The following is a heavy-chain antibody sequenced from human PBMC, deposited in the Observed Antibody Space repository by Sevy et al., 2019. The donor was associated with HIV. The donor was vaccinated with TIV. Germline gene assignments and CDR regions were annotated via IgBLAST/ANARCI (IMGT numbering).Heavy chain of an antibody. V-gene: IGHV3-74*01. CDR2: LNGDGSDI. CDR3: FVRIRDSSEIDY. Sequence: GGSLRLSCAASGFTFSNYYMNWDRQGPGKGLVWVARLNGDGSDINYAYSVRGRFTISRDNTKNTLYLQMSSLRGEDTAVYYCFVRIRDSSEIDYWGQGTLVTVSS. D-gene: IGHD6-6*01. J-gene: IGHJ4*02. CDR1: GFTFSNYY.